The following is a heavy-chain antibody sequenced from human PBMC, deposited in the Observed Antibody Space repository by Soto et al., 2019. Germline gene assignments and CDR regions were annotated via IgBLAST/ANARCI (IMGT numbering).Heavy chain of an antibody. J-gene: IGHJ3*02. CDR3: ARDLGGSYHDAFDI. CDR2: INPNSGGT. CDR1: GYTFTGYY. D-gene: IGHD1-26*01. Sequence: ASVKVSCKASGYTFTGYYMHWVRQAPGQGLEWMGWINPNSGGTNYAQKFQGWVTMTRDTSISTAYMELSRLRSDDTAVYYCARDLGGSYHDAFDIWGQGTMVTVSS. V-gene: IGHV1-2*04.